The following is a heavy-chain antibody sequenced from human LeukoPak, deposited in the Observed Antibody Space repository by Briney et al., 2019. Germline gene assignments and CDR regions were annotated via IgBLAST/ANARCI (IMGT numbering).Heavy chain of an antibody. V-gene: IGHV3-48*03. D-gene: IGHD2-2*02. J-gene: IGHJ6*03. CDR1: GFTFSSYE. CDR2: ISSSGSTI. Sequence: GGSLRLSCAASGFTFSSYEMNWVRQAPGKGLEWVSYISSSGSTIYYADSVKGRFTISRDNAKNSLYLQMNSLRAEDTAVYHCARRYCSSTSCYKKYYYMDVWGKGTTVTVSS. CDR3: ARRYCSSTSCYKKYYYMDV.